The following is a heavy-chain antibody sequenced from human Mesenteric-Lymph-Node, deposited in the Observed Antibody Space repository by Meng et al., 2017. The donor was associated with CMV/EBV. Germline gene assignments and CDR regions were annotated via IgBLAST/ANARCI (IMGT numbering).Heavy chain of an antibody. D-gene: IGHD3-3*01. J-gene: IGHJ5*02. CDR3: ARGTSITVPWSAFDP. Sequence: GESLKISCAASGFSFNNYAMHWIRQAPGKGLEWVAVISHDGRNKYYADSVKGRFTISRDNAKNTLYLQMNSLRVEDSSVYYCARGTSITVPWSAFDPRGPGTLVTVSS. V-gene: IGHV3-30*04. CDR1: GFSFNNYA. CDR2: ISHDGRNK.